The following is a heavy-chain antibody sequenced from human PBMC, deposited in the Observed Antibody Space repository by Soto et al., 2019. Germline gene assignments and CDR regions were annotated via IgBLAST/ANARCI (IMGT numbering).Heavy chain of an antibody. J-gene: IGHJ6*02. CDR2: INPNSGGT. Sequence: ASVKVSCKASGYSFTGYYMHWVRQAPGQGLEWMGWINPNSGGTNYAQKFQGWVTMTRDTSISTAYMELSRLRSDDTAVYYCARDRIAAAGNYYCYYGMDVWGQGTTVTVSS. V-gene: IGHV1-2*04. CDR1: GYSFTGYY. CDR3: ARDRIAAAGNYYCYYGMDV. D-gene: IGHD6-13*01.